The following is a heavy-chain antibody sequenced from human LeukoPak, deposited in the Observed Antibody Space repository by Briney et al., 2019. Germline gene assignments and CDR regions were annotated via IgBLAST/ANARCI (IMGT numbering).Heavy chain of an antibody. V-gene: IGHV3-74*01. CDR2: INGDGSST. J-gene: IGHJ4*02. CDR1: RFTFSSHW. D-gene: IGHD3-22*01. Sequence: QPGGSLRLSCAASRFTFSSHWMHWVRQAPGKGLVWVSRINGDGSSTSYADSVKGRFTISRDNAKNTMYLQMNSLRAEDTAVYFCARGPGGGSGSYYVGDYWGQGTLVTVSS. CDR3: ARGPGGGSGSYYVGDY.